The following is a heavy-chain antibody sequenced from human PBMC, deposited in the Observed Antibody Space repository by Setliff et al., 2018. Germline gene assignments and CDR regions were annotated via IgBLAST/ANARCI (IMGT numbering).Heavy chain of an antibody. V-gene: IGHV4-38-2*02. CDR1: GYSISSGYY. J-gene: IGHJ3*02. CDR2: IHQRGRT. Sequence: PSETLSLTCTVSGYSISSGYYWGWIRQSPGKGLEWLATIHQRGRTYYNPSLNSRVTISLDTSKNHFSLKLRSVTAEDSAVYYCASPGRDNLDSPFDAFDIWGQGTKVTVS. D-gene: IGHD3-3*01. CDR3: ASPGRDNLDSPFDAFDI.